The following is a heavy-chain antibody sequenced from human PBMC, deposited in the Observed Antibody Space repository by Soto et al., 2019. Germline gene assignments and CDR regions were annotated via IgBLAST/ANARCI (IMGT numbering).Heavy chain of an antibody. D-gene: IGHD3-10*01. V-gene: IGHV1-18*01. CDR1: GYTFTSYG. J-gene: IGHJ6*02. Sequence: QVQLVQSGAEVKKPGASVKVSCKASGYTFTSYGISWVRQAPGQGLEWMGWISAYNGNTNYAQKPQGRVTRTTTPATSTAYREGGRRRTDDTGVYYGGRGGGGGLLWFGDNYYGMDVWGQGTTVTVSS. CDR2: ISAYNGNT. CDR3: GRGGGGGLLWFGDNYYGMDV.